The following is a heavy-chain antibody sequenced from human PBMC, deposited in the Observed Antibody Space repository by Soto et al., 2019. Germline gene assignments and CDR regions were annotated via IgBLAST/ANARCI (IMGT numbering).Heavy chain of an antibody. D-gene: IGHD4-4*01. Sequence: ASVKVSCKASGYTFTGYYMHWVRQAPGQGLEWMGWINPNSGGTNYAQKFQGRVTMTRDTSISTAYMGLCRLRSDDTAVYYCARDISSKADHYYYYGMDVWGQGTTVTVSS. J-gene: IGHJ6*02. CDR2: INPNSGGT. V-gene: IGHV1-2*02. CDR1: GYTFTGYY. CDR3: ARDISSKADHYYYYGMDV.